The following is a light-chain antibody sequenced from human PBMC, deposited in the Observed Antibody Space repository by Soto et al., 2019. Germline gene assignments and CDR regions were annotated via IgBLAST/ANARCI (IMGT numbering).Light chain of an antibody. CDR3: QQSYTTPYS. J-gene: IGKJ2*03. Sequence: DIQMTQSPDSLSASVGDTVTITCRASPSSSASLNWYLHKSGQAPKLLIYAATSLVIAVPSRFSGSGFGTDFTLTINSLQPEDAGTYYCQQSYTTPYSFGQGTKMEIK. CDR1: PSSSAS. CDR2: AAT. V-gene: IGKV1-39*01.